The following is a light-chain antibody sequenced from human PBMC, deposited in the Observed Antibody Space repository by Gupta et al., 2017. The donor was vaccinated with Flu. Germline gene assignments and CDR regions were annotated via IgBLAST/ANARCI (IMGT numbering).Light chain of an antibody. Sequence: QSVLTHPYSMSGAPGQRLTISCTGSSTNIRAGYDTTWYQQLPVTAPKLLISGNSNRPSGVPDLVSGSKSGTSASLAITWLESEDEADYYSQSYDSSLIARYVFGTGTKVTVL. CDR2: GNS. CDR1: STNIRAGYD. J-gene: IGLJ1*01. V-gene: IGLV1-40*01. CDR3: QSYDSSLIARYV.